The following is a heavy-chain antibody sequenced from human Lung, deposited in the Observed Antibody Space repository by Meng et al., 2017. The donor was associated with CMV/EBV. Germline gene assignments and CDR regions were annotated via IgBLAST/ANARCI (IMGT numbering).Heavy chain of an antibody. D-gene: IGHD6-13*01. CDR3: AKGKQYSSSWQRYYYYGMDV. CDR2: ISWDGGST. J-gene: IGHJ6*02. Sequence: SCAASGFTFDDYTMHWVRQAPGKGLEWVSLISWDGGSTYYADSVKGRFIISRDNSKNSLYLQMNSLRTEDTALYYCAKGKQYSSSWQRYYYYGMDVWXQGTXVT. V-gene: IGHV3-43*01. CDR1: GFTFDDYT.